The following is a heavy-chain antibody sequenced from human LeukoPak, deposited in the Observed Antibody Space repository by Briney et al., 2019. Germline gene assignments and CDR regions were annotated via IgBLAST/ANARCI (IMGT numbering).Heavy chain of an antibody. Sequence: RGGSLTLSCTPSGFTFSSYSMIWLRRAPGEGLEWVLYISSRSSNIYHAVSEKGLYTLSRDNAKYSLYLQMNSLRAEDTAVYYFAGESFMITFGGERYAFDIWGQGTMVTVS. CDR1: GFTFSSYS. D-gene: IGHD3-16*01. V-gene: IGHV3-48*04. J-gene: IGHJ3*02. CDR3: AGESFMITFGGERYAFDI. CDR2: ISSRSSNI.